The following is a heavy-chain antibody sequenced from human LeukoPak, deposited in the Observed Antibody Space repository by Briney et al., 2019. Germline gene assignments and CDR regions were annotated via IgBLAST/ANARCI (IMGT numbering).Heavy chain of an antibody. CDR2: IIPIFGTA. CDR3: ARSDIVVVPAAMRLGWFDP. Sequence: ASVKVSCKASGGTFSSYAISWVRQAPGQGLEWMGGIIPIFGTANYAQKFQGRVTITADRSTSTAYMELSSLRSEDTAVYYCARSDIVVVPAAMRLGWFDPWGQGTLVTVSS. D-gene: IGHD2-2*01. CDR1: GGTFSSYA. J-gene: IGHJ5*02. V-gene: IGHV1-69*06.